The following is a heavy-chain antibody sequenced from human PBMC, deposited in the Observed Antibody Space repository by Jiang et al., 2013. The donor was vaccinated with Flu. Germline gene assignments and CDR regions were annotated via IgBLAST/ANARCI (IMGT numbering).Heavy chain of an antibody. CDR1: GYSFTSYW. Sequence: GAEVKKPGESLKISCSGSGYSFTSYWIAWVRQRPGKGLEWVGIVYPGDSETRYSPSFEGQVTISADKSITTAYLHWNSLKVSDTAIYYCARGGDLHCSRTSCPNWLDPWGQGTLVTVTS. CDR2: VYPGDSET. V-gene: IGHV5-51*01. J-gene: IGHJ5*02. CDR3: ARGGDLHCSRTSCPNWLDP. D-gene: IGHD2-2*01.